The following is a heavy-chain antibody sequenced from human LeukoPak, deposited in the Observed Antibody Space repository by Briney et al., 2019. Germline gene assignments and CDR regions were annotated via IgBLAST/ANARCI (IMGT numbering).Heavy chain of an antibody. D-gene: IGHD2-21*02. J-gene: IGHJ4*02. Sequence: GGSLRLSCAASGFTFSSYWMHWVRQAPGKGLVWVSRISTDGSTTTYADSVKGRFTISRDNAKNTAYLQMNSLRAEDTAVYYCARASCGGDCSPSRRGFDYWGQGTLVTVSS. V-gene: IGHV3-74*01. CDR2: ISTDGSTT. CDR3: ARASCGGDCSPSRRGFDY. CDR1: GFTFSSYW.